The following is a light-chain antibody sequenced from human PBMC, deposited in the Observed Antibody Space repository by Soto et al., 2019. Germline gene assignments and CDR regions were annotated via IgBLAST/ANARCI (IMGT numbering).Light chain of an antibody. CDR2: AAS. V-gene: IGKV1-39*01. Sequence: DIQMTQSPSSLSASVGDRVTITCRASQSIRSYLNWYQQKPGKAPKLLIYAASSLQSGVPSRFSGSGSGTYFTLTISSLQHEDFGPYYCQQSYSNPSRTFGQGTNVEIK. J-gene: IGKJ1*01. CDR3: QQSYSNPSRT. CDR1: QSIRSY.